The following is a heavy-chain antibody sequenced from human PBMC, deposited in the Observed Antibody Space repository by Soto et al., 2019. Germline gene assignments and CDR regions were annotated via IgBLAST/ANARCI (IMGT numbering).Heavy chain of an antibody. V-gene: IGHV3-33*05. D-gene: IGHD3-16*01. CDR2: TSYDGSNN. CDR3: ARGGTTGGLDV. CDR1: GFTFRSYV. J-gene: IGHJ4*02. Sequence: QVQLVESGGGVVQPGTSLRLSCVGSGFTFRSYVIHWVRQAPGKGLEWVALTSYDGSNNFYGDSVKGRFTISRENSRNTVELQMDSLRIEDTALYYCARGGTTGGLDVWGQGTLVSVSS.